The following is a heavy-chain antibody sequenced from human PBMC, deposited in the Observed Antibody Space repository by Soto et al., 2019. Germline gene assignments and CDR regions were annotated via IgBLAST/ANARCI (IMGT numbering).Heavy chain of an antibody. CDR3: AKETSPNTYYAFDF. V-gene: IGHV1-18*01. CDR2: ISAYNGNT. Sequence: ASVKVSCKASGYTFTSYGISWVRQAPGQGLEWMGWISAYNGNTNYAQKLQGRVTMTTDTSTSTAYMELRSLRAEDTAVYYCAKETSPNTYYAFDFWGQGTLVTVSS. CDR1: GYTFTSYG. J-gene: IGHJ3*01. D-gene: IGHD2-8*01.